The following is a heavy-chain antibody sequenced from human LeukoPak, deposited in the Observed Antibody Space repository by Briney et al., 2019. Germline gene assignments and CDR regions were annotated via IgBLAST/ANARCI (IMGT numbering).Heavy chain of an antibody. Sequence: GASVKVSCKASGYTFTSYDINWVRQATGQGLEWMGWMNPNSGNTGYAQKFQGRVTMTRNTSISTAYMELSSLRSEDTAVYYCARGYYGSGSYLASDFDNWGQGTLVTVSS. J-gene: IGHJ4*02. D-gene: IGHD3-10*01. V-gene: IGHV1-8*01. CDR1: GYTFTSYD. CDR2: MNPNSGNT. CDR3: ARGYYGSGSYLASDFDN.